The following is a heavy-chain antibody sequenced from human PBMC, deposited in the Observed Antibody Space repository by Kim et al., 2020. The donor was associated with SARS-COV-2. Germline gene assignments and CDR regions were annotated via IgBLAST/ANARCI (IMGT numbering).Heavy chain of an antibody. CDR3: ARDSCYYDSSGYYYVYCHPKGGGNYFDY. CDR1: GYTFTSYD. V-gene: IGHV1-18*04. D-gene: IGHD3-22*01. Sequence: ASVKVSCKASGYTFTSYDISWVRQAPGQGLEWMGLISAYNGNTNYAQKLQGRVTMTTDTSTSTAYMELRSLRSDDTAVYYCARDSCYYDSSGYYYVYCHPKGGGNYFDYWGQGTLVTVSS. CDR2: ISAYNGNT. J-gene: IGHJ4*02.